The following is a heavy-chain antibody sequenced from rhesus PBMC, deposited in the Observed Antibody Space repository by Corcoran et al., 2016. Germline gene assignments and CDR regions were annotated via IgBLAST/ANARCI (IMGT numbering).Heavy chain of an antibody. CDR1: GGSISDNY. D-gene: IGHD2-39*02. V-gene: IGHV4-173*01. CDR2: ISVSVGTP. CDR3: ARGSGGHGLDS. Sequence: QVQLQESGPGLVKPSETLSLTCAVSGGSISDNYWSWIRQSPGKGLEWIGRISVSVGTPTYIPSLKSRIAISTDTSKNHFSLKLTSVTAADTAIYYCARGSGGHGLDSWGQGVVVTVSS. J-gene: IGHJ6*01.